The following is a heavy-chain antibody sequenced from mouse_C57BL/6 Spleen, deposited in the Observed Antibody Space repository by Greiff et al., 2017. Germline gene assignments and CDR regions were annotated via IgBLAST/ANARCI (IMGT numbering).Heavy chain of an antibody. V-gene: IGHV1-80*01. CDR2: IYPGDGDT. Sequence: QVQLQQSGAELVKPGASVKISCKASGYAFSSYWMNWVKQRPGKGLEWIGQIYPGDGDTNYNGKFKGKATLTADKASSTAYMQLSSLTSEDSAVYFCARNLNYGSSPAWFAYWGQGTLVTVSA. D-gene: IGHD1-1*01. J-gene: IGHJ3*01. CDR1: GYAFSSYW. CDR3: ARNLNYGSSPAWFAY.